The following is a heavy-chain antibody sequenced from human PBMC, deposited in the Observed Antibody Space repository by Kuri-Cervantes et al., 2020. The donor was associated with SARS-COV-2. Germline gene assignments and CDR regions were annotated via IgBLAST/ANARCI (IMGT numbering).Heavy chain of an antibody. V-gene: IGHV4-38-2*01. J-gene: IGHJ4*02. Sequence: SETLSLTCAVSGYSISSGYYWGWIRQPPGKGLEWIGSIYHSGSTYYNPSLKSRVTISVDTSKSQFSLKLSSVTAADTAVYYCARVGEYSSSLDYWGQGTLVTVSS. CDR3: ARVGEYSSSLDY. CDR2: IYHSGST. D-gene: IGHD6-13*01. CDR1: GYSISSGYY.